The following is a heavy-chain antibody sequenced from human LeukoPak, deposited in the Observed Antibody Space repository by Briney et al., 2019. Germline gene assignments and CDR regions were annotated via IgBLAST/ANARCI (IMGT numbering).Heavy chain of an antibody. CDR1: GFTFSLYG. J-gene: IGHJ4*02. D-gene: IGHD3-22*01. Sequence: GGSLRLSCAASGFTFSLYGMHWVRQAPGKGLEWVSTISGRSYNTYYADSVKGRFSISRDNSKNTLYLQMNSLRAEDTAVYYCAKGGYYDSNGYFRAFDYWGQGTLVIVSS. CDR3: AKGGYYDSNGYFRAFDY. CDR2: ISGRSYNT. V-gene: IGHV3-23*01.